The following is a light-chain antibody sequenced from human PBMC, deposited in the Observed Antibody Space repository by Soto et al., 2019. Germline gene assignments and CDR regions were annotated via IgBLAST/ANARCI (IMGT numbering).Light chain of an antibody. Sequence: QSALTQPASVSGSPGQSITISCTGTSSDVGSYNLVSWYQQHPGKAPKLMIYEGSKRPSGVSNRFFGSKSGITASLTISGLQAEDEADYYCCSYAGSSTWVFGGGTKVTVL. CDR3: CSYAGSSTWV. J-gene: IGLJ3*02. V-gene: IGLV2-23*01. CDR1: SSDVGSYNL. CDR2: EGS.